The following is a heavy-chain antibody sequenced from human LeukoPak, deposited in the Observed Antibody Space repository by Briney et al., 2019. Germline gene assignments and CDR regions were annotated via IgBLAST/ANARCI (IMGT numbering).Heavy chain of an antibody. CDR2: IYSGGST. CDR3: ASEDIVGATGAFDI. J-gene: IGHJ3*02. CDR1: GFTFSSYS. D-gene: IGHD1-26*01. V-gene: IGHV3-66*01. Sequence: SGGSLRLSCAASGFTFSSYSMNWVRQAPGKGLEWVSVIYSGGSTYYADSVKGRFTISRDNSKNTLYLQMNSLRAEDTAVYYCASEDIVGATGAFDIWGQGTMVTVSS.